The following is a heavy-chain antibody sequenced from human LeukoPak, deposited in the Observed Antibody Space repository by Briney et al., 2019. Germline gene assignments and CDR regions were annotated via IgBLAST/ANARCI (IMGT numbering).Heavy chain of an antibody. V-gene: IGHV4-59*01. CDR1: GGSISSYF. CDR2: IYYTGST. Sequence: SETLSLTSTVSGGSISSYFGGWIRQPPGKGLDWIGYIYYTGSTGYNPSLKSRVTISVDTTKNQFSLKLSSVTTADTAVYYCARAGQFISARPITFDYWGQGSLVTVSS. CDR3: ARAGQFISARPITFDY. J-gene: IGHJ4*02. D-gene: IGHD6-6*01.